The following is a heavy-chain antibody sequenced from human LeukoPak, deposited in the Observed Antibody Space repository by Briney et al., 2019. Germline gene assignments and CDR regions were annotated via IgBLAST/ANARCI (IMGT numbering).Heavy chain of an antibody. CDR2: INPNSGGT. D-gene: IGHD3-10*01. Sequence: ASVKVSCKASGYTFTGYYMHWVRQAPGQGLEWMGWINPNSGGTNYAQKFQGRVTMTRDTSISTAYMELSRLRSDDTAVYYRARAGFTMVRGVIIPLGYWGQGTLVTVSS. J-gene: IGHJ4*02. CDR3: ARAGFTMVRGVIIPLGY. V-gene: IGHV1-2*02. CDR1: GYTFTGYY.